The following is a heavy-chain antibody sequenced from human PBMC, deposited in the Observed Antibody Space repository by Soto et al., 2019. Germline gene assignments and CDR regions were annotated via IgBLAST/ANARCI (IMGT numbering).Heavy chain of an antibody. Sequence: GGSLRLSCAASGFTFSSYGMHWVRQAPGKGLEWVAVISYDGSNKYYADSVKGRFTISRDNSKNTLYLQMNSLRAEDTAVYYCAKDHYDSSGYYRGLCYFDYWGQGTLVTVSS. V-gene: IGHV3-30*18. J-gene: IGHJ4*02. D-gene: IGHD3-22*01. CDR3: AKDHYDSSGYYRGLCYFDY. CDR1: GFTFSSYG. CDR2: ISYDGSNK.